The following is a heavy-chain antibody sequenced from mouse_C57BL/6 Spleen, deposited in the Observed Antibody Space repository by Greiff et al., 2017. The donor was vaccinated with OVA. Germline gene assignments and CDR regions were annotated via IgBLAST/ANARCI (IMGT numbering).Heavy chain of an antibody. J-gene: IGHJ4*01. Sequence: VNVVESGPGLVAPSQSLSITCTVSGFSLTSYAISWVRQPPGKGLEWLGVIWTGGGTNYNSALKSRLSISKDNSKSQVFLKMNSLQTDDTARYYCARNEATVVATDAMDYWGQGTSVTVSS. CDR3: ARNEATVVATDAMDY. CDR2: IWTGGGT. CDR1: GFSLTSYA. V-gene: IGHV2-9-1*01. D-gene: IGHD1-1*01.